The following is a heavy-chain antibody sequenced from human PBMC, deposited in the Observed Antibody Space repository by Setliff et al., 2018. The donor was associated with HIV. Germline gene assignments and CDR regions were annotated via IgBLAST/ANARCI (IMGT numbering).Heavy chain of an antibody. Sequence: PSETLSLPCSVSGASIRGHYWSWIRQSPGTGLEWIGNIYYSGNTTYNPSFKSRVTISVDTSKNQFSLRVNSVPAADTAVYYCARSLVPSGYYYGRHAFDIWGQGTKVTVSS. CDR1: GASIRGHY. CDR3: ARSLVPSGYYYGRHAFDI. CDR2: IYYSGNT. D-gene: IGHD3-22*01. V-gene: IGHV4-59*08. J-gene: IGHJ3*02.